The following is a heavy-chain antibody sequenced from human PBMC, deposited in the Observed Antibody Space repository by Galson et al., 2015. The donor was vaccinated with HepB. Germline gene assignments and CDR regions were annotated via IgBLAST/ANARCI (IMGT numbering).Heavy chain of an antibody. Sequence: QSGAEVKKPGESLKISCQGSGYSFTSFWISWVRQMPGKGLEWMGRIDPSDSYTNYSPSFQGHVTILADKSISTVYLQWSSLKASDTAMYYCARHRSDIAAFDAFDIWGQGTMVTVSS. D-gene: IGHD6-13*01. CDR1: GYSFTSFW. CDR2: IDPSDSYT. V-gene: IGHV5-10-1*01. CDR3: ARHRSDIAAFDAFDI. J-gene: IGHJ3*02.